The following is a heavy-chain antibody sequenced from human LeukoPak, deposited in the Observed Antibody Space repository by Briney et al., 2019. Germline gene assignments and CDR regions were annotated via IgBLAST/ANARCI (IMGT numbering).Heavy chain of an antibody. J-gene: IGHJ4*02. CDR2: IKSKTDGGTT. CDR1: GFTFSNAW. CDR3: TSYCSSTSCYAIDY. V-gene: IGHV3-15*01. Sequence: GGSLRLSCAASGFTFSNAWMSWVRQAPGKGLEWVGRIKSKTDGGTTDYAATVKGRFTISRDDSKNTLYLQMNSLKTEDTAVYYCTSYCSSTSCYAIDYWGQGTLVTVSS. D-gene: IGHD2-2*01.